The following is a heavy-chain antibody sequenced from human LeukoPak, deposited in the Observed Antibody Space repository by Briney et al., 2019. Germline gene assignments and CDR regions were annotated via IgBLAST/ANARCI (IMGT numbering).Heavy chain of an antibody. CDR2: INPSDGST. D-gene: IGHD1-1*01. Sequence: ASVKVSCKASGYTFISSYLHWVRQAPGQGLEWMGIINPSDGSTSSAQKFQGRVTLTRDTSTSTVYMELSSLRSEDTAVYFCARGGGGTGPFDYWGQGTPVTVSS. V-gene: IGHV1-46*01. CDR1: GYTFISSY. CDR3: ARGGGGTGPFDY. J-gene: IGHJ4*02.